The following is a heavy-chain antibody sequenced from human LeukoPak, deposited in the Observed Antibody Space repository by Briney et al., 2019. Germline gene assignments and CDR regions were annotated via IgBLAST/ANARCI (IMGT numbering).Heavy chain of an antibody. Sequence: SETLSLTCTVSGGSISPDYWSWIRQPPGKGLEWIGYIYYTETSYNPSLKSRVTISADTSKNQFSLKLYSVTAADTAVYYCATRKLGNDYWGQGTLVTVSS. V-gene: IGHV4-59*01. D-gene: IGHD7-27*01. CDR2: IYYTET. CDR3: ATRKLGNDY. CDR1: GGSISPDY. J-gene: IGHJ4*02.